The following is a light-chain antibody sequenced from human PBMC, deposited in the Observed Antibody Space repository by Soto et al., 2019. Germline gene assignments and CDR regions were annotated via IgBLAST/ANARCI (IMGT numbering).Light chain of an antibody. CDR3: QQSYSTPLT. CDR2: AAS. Sequence: DIPMTQSPSSLSASVGDRVTITCRASQSISSYLNWYQQKPGKAPKLLIYAASSLQSGVPSRFSGSGSGTDFTLTISSLQPEDFATYYCQQSYSTPLTCGQGTKVEIK. V-gene: IGKV1-39*01. CDR1: QSISSY. J-gene: IGKJ1*01.